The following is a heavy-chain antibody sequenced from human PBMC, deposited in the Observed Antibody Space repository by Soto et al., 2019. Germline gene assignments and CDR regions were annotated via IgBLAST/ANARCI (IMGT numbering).Heavy chain of an antibody. Sequence: QVQLQESGPGLVKPSQTLSLTCTVSGGSISSGGYYWSWIRQHPAKGLEWIGYIYYSGSTYYKPSLKSRVTISVDTSKNQFSLKLSSVTAADTAVYYCAREIAVADIRYFDLWGRGTLVTVSS. D-gene: IGHD6-19*01. CDR2: IYYSGST. CDR3: AREIAVADIRYFDL. J-gene: IGHJ2*01. CDR1: GGSISSGGYY. V-gene: IGHV4-31*03.